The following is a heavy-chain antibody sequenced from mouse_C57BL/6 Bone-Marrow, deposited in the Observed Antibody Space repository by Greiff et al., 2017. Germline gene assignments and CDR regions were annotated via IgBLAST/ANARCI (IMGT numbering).Heavy chain of an antibody. CDR2: IHPNSGST. J-gene: IGHJ2*01. Sequence: QVQLQQPGAELVKPGASVKLSCKASGYTFTSYWMDWVKQRPGQGLEWIGMIHPNSGSTNYNEKFKSKATLTVDKSSSTAYMQLSSLTSEDSAVYFCARDDDFPPPYFCYWCRRSTLTVAS. CDR3: ARDDDFPPPYFCY. V-gene: IGHV1-64*01. CDR1: GYTFTSYW.